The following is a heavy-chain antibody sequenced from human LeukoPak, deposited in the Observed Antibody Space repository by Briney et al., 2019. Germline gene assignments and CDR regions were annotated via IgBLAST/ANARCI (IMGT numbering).Heavy chain of an antibody. J-gene: IGHJ4*02. CDR2: IIPIFGTA. D-gene: IGHD3-9*01. CDR3: ATATYYDILTGYYNVNYFDY. V-gene: IGHV1-69*06. CDR1: GGTFSSYA. Sequence: SVKVSCKASGGTFSSYAISWVRQAPGQGLEWMGGIIPIFGTANYAQKFQGRVTITADKSPSTAYMELSSLRSEDTAVYYCATATYYDILTGYYNVNYFDYWGQGTLVTVSS.